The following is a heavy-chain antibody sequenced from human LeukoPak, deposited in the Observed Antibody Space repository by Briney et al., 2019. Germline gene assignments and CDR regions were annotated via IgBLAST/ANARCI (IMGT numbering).Heavy chain of an antibody. CDR1: GYTFTSYD. V-gene: IGHV1-2*02. D-gene: IGHD3-3*01. J-gene: IGHJ4*02. CDR2: INPNSGGT. Sequence: GASVKVSCKASGYTFTSYDINWVRQATGQGLEWMGWINPNSGGTNYAQKFQGRVTMTRDTSISTAYMELSRLRSDDTAVYYCARSSGYYLEIDYWGQGTLVTVSS. CDR3: ARSSGYYLEIDY.